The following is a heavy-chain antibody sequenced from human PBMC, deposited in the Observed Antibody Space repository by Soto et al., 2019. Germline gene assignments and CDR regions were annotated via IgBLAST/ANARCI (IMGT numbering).Heavy chain of an antibody. CDR1: GFFFSSYT. J-gene: IGHJ4*02. CDR2: FSATSENT. CDR3: AKARHQQWVRLPFDY. V-gene: IGHV3-23*01. Sequence: EVQLLESGGGLVQPGGSLRLSCVGSGFFFSSYTMTWVRQAPGKGLEWVSSFSATSENTYYADSVRGRFTISRHNSKNTLFLQMNSLAAEDTAMYYCAKARHQQWVRLPFDYWGQGILVIVSS. D-gene: IGHD6-19*01.